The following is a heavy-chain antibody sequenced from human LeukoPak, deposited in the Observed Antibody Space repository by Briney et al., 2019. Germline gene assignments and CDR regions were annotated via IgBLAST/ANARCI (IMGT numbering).Heavy chain of an antibody. CDR1: GFTFDDYA. Sequence: GGSLRLSCAASGFTFDDYAMHWVRQAPGKGLEWVSGISWNSGSIGYADSVKGRFTISRDNAKNSLYLQMNSLRAEDTALYYCAKDRRGLYYDSSGYPDYWGQGTLVTVSS. V-gene: IGHV3-9*01. CDR3: AKDRRGLYYDSSGYPDY. J-gene: IGHJ4*02. D-gene: IGHD3-22*01. CDR2: ISWNSGSI.